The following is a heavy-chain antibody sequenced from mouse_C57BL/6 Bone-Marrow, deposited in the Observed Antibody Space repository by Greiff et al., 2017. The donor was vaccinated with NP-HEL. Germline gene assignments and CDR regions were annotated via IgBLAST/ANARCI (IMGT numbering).Heavy chain of an antibody. V-gene: IGHV1-61*01. CDR3: ARLRVYYAMDY. Sequence: QVQLQQPGAELVRPGSSVKLSCKASGYTFTSYWMDWVKQRPGQGLEWIGNIYPSDSETHYNQKFKDKATLTVDKSSSTAYMQLSSLTSEDSAVYYCARLRVYYAMDYWGQGASVTVSS. CDR1: GYTFTSYW. D-gene: IGHD2-12*01. CDR2: IYPSDSET. J-gene: IGHJ4*01.